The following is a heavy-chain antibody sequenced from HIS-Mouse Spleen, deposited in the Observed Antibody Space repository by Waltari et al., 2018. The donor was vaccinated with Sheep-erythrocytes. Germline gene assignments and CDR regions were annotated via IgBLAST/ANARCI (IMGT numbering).Heavy chain of an antibody. CDR1: GFTFSSYG. CDR3: AKDRRGFWDY. J-gene: IGHJ4*02. CDR2: ISYDGSNK. V-gene: IGHV3-30*18. Sequence: QVQLVESGGGVVQPGRSLRLSCAASGFTFSSYGMHWVRQAPGKGMEWVAVISYDGSNKYYADSVKGRFTISRGNSKNTLYLQMNSLRAEDTAVYYCAKDRRGFWDYWGQGTLVTVSS. D-gene: IGHD3-10*01.